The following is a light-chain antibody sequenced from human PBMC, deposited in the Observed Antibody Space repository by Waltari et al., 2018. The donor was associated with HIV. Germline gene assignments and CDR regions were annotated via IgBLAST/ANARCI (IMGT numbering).Light chain of an antibody. Sequence: DIQMTQSPSPLSASVGDRVTIPCRASQSISNWLAWYQQKPGKAPKLLIYKASSLESGVPSRFSGSGSGTEYTLTISSLQPDDFATYYCQEYSGYFRTFGQGTKVEIK. V-gene: IGKV1-5*03. J-gene: IGKJ1*01. CDR1: QSISNW. CDR3: QEYSGYFRT. CDR2: KAS.